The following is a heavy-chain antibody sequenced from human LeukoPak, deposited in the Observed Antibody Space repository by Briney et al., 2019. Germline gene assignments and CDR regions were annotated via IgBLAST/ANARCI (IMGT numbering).Heavy chain of an antibody. CDR3: AREGPRGLAFDI. V-gene: IGHV3-33*01. D-gene: IGHD3/OR15-3a*01. Sequence: GGSLRLSCAASGFTFSSYGMHWVRQAPGKGLEWVAVIWYDGSNKYYADSVKGRFTISRDNSKNTLYLQMNSLRAEDTAVYYCAREGPRGLAFDIWGQGTMVTVSS. CDR2: IWYDGSNK. J-gene: IGHJ3*02. CDR1: GFTFSSYG.